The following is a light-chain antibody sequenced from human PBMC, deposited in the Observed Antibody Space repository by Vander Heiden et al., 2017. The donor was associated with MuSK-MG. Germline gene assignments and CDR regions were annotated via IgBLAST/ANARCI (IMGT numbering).Light chain of an antibody. CDR1: SSNIGAGYD. J-gene: IGLJ1*01. CDR3: QSYDSSPRGYV. CDR2: GNS. Sequence: QSVLTQPPSVSGATGQRVTISCTGSSSNIGAGYDVHWYQQLPGTAPKLLIYGNSDRPSGVPDRFSGSKSGTSASLAITGLQAEDEADYYCQSYDSSPRGYVFGTGTKVTVL. V-gene: IGLV1-40*01.